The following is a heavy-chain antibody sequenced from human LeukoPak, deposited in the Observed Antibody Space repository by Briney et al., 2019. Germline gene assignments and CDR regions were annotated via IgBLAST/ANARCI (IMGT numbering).Heavy chain of an antibody. V-gene: IGHV3-30-3*01. CDR1: GFTFSSYA. D-gene: IGHD5-12*01. CDR2: ISYDGSNK. J-gene: IGHJ4*02. CDR3: ATYRYSGYDYYLDY. Sequence: PGGSLRLSCAASGFTFSSYAMHWVRQAPGKGLEWVAVISYDGSNKYYADSVKGRFTISRDNSKNTLYLQMNSLRAEDTAVYYCATYRYSGYDYYLDYWGQGTLVTVSS.